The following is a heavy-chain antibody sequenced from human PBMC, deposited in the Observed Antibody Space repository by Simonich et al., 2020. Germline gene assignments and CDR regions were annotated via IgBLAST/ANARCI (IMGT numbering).Heavy chain of an antibody. CDR2: IYYSGST. CDR3: ARWAYSSSYFDY. CDR1: GGSISSSSYY. J-gene: IGHJ4*02. D-gene: IGHD6-6*01. V-gene: IGHV4-39*01. Sequence: QLQLQESGPGLVKPSETLSLPCTVSGGSISSSSYYWGWIRQPPGKGLEWIGSIYYSGSTYSNPPLKSRVTISVDTSKNQFSLKLSSVTAADTAVYYCARWAYSSSYFDYWGQGTLVTVSS.